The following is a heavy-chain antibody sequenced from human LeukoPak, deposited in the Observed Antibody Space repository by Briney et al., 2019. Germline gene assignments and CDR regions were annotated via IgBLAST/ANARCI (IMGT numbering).Heavy chain of an antibody. CDR1: GGSIRSSYYY. D-gene: IGHD3-22*01. CDR3: ARGYRGGYLWLEIDY. V-gene: IGHV4-39*01. CDR2: IYDSGST. J-gene: IGHJ4*02. Sequence: SETLSLTCTVSGGSIRSSYYYWGWIRQPPGKGLEWIGSIYDSGSTYYNPSLKSRVTISVDTSKNQFSLKLNSVTAADTAVYYCARGYRGGYLWLEIDYWGQGTLVTVSS.